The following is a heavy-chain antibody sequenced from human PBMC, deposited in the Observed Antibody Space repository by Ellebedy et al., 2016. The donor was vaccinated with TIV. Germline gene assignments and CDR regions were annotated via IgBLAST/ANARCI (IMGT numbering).Heavy chain of an antibody. CDR3: AREAECSSTSCAPGEFDY. J-gene: IGHJ4*02. CDR1: GFTFSSYG. Sequence: GGSLRLXXAASGFTFSSYGMHWVRQAPGKGLEWVAVIWYDGSNKYYADSVKGRFTISRDNSKNTLYLQMNSLRAEDTAVYYCAREAECSSTSCAPGEFDYWGQGTLVTVSS. V-gene: IGHV3-33*01. D-gene: IGHD2-2*01. CDR2: IWYDGSNK.